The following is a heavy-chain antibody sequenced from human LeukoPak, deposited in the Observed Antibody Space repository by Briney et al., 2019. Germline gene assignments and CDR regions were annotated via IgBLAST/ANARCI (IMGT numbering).Heavy chain of an antibody. Sequence: ASVKVSCKASGYTFTSYGISWVRQAPGQGVEWMGWLSAYNGNTKYAQKLQGRVTMTTDTSTSTVYMELRSLRSDDTAVYYCARQTYSSSDRNYYYYMDVWGKGTTVTVSS. V-gene: IGHV1-18*01. CDR2: LSAYNGNT. D-gene: IGHD6-6*01. CDR3: ARQTYSSSDRNYYYYMDV. J-gene: IGHJ6*03. CDR1: GYTFTSYG.